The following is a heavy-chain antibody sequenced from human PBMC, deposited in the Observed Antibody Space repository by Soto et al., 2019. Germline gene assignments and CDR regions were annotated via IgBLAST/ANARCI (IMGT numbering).Heavy chain of an antibody. J-gene: IGHJ4*02. CDR2: INHIGST. CDR1: GGSFSDYY. CDR3: ARGAYYYGSGSYYNVAFDS. Sequence: QVQLQQWGAGLLKPLETLSLTCAVNGGSFSDYYWNWIRRPPGKGLEWIGEINHIGSTNYNPSLKSRVTMSVDTSKNQFSLKLSSVTAADTAVYYCARGAYYYGSGSYYNVAFDSWGQGTLVTVSS. D-gene: IGHD3-10*01. V-gene: IGHV4-34*01.